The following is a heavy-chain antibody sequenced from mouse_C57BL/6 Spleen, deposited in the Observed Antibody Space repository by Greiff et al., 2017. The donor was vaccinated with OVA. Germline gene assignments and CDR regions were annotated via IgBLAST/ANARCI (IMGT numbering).Heavy chain of an antibody. CDR1: GYTFTSYW. Sequence: QVQLQQPGAELVKPGASVKLSCKASGYTFTSYWMQWVKQRPGQGLEWIGEIDPSASYTNYNQKFKGKATLTVDTSSSTAYMQLSSLTSEDSAVYYCASRYGSSYGAMDYWGQGTSVTVSS. J-gene: IGHJ4*01. CDR2: IDPSASYT. CDR3: ASRYGSSYGAMDY. D-gene: IGHD1-1*01. V-gene: IGHV1-50*01.